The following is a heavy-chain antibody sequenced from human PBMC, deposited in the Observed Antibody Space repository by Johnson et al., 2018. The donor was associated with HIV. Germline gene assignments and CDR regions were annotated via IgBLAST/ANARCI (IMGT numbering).Heavy chain of an antibody. CDR3: ARDGQDRDDAFDI. D-gene: IGHD3-22*01. Sequence: QVQLVESGGCVVQPGRSLRLSCAASGFTFSSYAMHWVRQAPGKGLEWVAVISYDGSNKYYADSVKGRFTISRDNSKNTLYLQMNSLRAEDTAVYYCARDGQDRDDAFDIWGQGTMVAVSS. CDR1: GFTFSSYA. J-gene: IGHJ3*02. V-gene: IGHV3-30*14. CDR2: ISYDGSNK.